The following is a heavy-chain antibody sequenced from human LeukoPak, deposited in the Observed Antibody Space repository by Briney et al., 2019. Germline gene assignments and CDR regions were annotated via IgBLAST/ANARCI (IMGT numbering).Heavy chain of an antibody. CDR3: ARGSSRRYDFWSGYYDFDY. CDR1: GFTFSSYS. CDR2: ISSSSSYI. J-gene: IGHJ4*02. D-gene: IGHD3-3*01. V-gene: IGHV3-21*01. Sequence: GGSLRLSCAASGFTFSSYSMNWVRQAPGKGLEWVSSISSSSSYIYYADSVKGRFTISRDNAKNSLYLQMNRLRAEDAAVYYCARGSSRRYDFWSGYYDFDYWGQGTLVTVSS.